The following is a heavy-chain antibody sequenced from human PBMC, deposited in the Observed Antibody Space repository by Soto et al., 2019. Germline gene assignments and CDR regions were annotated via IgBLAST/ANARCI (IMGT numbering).Heavy chain of an antibody. V-gene: IGHV1-24*01. Sequence: GASVKVSCKVSGYTLTELSMHWVRQAPGKGLEWMGGFDPEDGETIYAQKFQGRVTMTEDTSTDTAYMELSSLRSEDTAVYYCATGGYNWNHAGFKANGMDVWGQGTTVTVSS. CDR1: GYTLTELS. CDR2: FDPEDGET. D-gene: IGHD1-20*01. CDR3: ATGGYNWNHAGFKANGMDV. J-gene: IGHJ6*02.